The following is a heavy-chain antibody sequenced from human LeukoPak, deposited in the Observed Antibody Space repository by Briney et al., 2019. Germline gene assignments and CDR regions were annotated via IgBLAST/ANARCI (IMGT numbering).Heavy chain of an antibody. CDR2: ISAYNGNT. J-gene: IGHJ6*03. CDR1: GYTFTSYG. Sequence: GASVKVSCKASGYTFTSYGISWVRQAPGQGLEWMGWISAYNGNTNYAQKLQGRVTMTTDTSTSTAYMELRSLRSDDTAVYYCAREYRGKLPGYYYYYYYMDVWGKGTTVTVSS. D-gene: IGHD1-26*01. V-gene: IGHV1-18*01. CDR3: AREYRGKLPGYYYYYYYMDV.